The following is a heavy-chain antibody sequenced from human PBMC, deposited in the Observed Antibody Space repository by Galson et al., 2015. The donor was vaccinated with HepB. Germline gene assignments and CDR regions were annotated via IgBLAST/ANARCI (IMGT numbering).Heavy chain of an antibody. CDR1: GFTFSNYA. J-gene: IGHJ4*02. D-gene: IGHD6-6*01. V-gene: IGHV3-23*01. Sequence: SLRLSCAASGFTFSNYAMSWVRQAPGKGLEWVSAISGGGRTTNYADSVKGRFTISRDNSKNTLYLQMNSLRAEDTAVYYCAKDGASIASRQDYWGQGTLVTVSS. CDR2: ISGGGRTT. CDR3: AKDGASIASRQDY.